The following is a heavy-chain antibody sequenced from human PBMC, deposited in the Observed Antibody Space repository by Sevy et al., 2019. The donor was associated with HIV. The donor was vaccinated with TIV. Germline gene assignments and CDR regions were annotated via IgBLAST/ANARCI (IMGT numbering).Heavy chain of an antibody. J-gene: IGHJ4*02. Sequence: ASVKVSCKVSGSTLTRLSMHWVRQPPGKGREGMASFDPEDGKTVYARKFQGRVTMTEDTSTDTAYMGLSSLRSEDTAEYYCATTKDYYDNSGDPFDYWGQGTLVTVSS. D-gene: IGHD3-22*01. CDR3: ATTKDYYDNSGDPFDY. CDR2: FDPEDGKT. CDR1: GSTLTRLS. V-gene: IGHV1-24*01.